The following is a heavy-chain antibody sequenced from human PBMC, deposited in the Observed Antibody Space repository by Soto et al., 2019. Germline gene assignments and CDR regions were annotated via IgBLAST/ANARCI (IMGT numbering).Heavy chain of an antibody. CDR3: ARGEIYYDFWSGYYNY. V-gene: IGHV4-31*03. CDR2: IYYSGST. Sequence: SETLSLTCTVSGGSISSGGYYWSWIRQHPGKGLEWIGYIYYSGSTYYNPSLKSRVTISVDTSKNQFSLKLSSVTAADTAVYYCARGEIYYDFWSGYYNYWGQGTLVTVSS. J-gene: IGHJ4*02. D-gene: IGHD3-3*01. CDR1: GGSISSGGYY.